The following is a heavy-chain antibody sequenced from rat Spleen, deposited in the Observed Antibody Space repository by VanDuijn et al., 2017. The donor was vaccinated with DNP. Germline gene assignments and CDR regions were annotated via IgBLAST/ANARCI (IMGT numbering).Heavy chain of an antibody. D-gene: IGHD1-1*01. V-gene: IGHV5-31*01. Sequence: EVQLVESGGDLVQPGRSLKLSCVASGSPFNNYWMTWFRQVPGKGLEWVASFSSRGGSTFFPDSVRGRFTISRDNAKNTLYLQMNSLRSEDTATYYCSIYYYNGDNWFAYWGQGTLVTVSS. CDR1: GSPFNNYW. J-gene: IGHJ3*01. CDR2: FSSRGGST. CDR3: SIYYYNGDNWFAY.